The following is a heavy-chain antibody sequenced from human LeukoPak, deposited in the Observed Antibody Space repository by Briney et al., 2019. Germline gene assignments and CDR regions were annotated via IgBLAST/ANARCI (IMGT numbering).Heavy chain of an antibody. CDR2: IKQDGSEK. Sequence: GGSLRLSCAASGFTFSSYWMSWVRQAPGKGLEWVANIKQDGSEKYYVDSVKGRSTISRDNAKNSLYLQMNSLRAEDTAVYYCARKKPLGYCSSTSCYSDYYYGMDVWGKGTTVTVSS. CDR3: ARKKPLGYCSSTSCYSDYYYGMDV. J-gene: IGHJ6*04. V-gene: IGHV3-7*03. D-gene: IGHD2-2*01. CDR1: GFTFSSYW.